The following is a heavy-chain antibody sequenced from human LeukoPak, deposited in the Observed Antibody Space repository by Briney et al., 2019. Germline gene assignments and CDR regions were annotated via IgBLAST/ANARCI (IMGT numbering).Heavy chain of an antibody. CDR2: IYSGGST. D-gene: IGHD3-22*01. V-gene: IGHV3-53*01. CDR3: ARGADSSGYYPLDY. J-gene: IGHJ4*02. CDR1: GFTVSSNY. Sequence: PGGSLRLSCAASGFTVSSNYMSWVRQAPGKGLEWVSVIYSGGSTYYADSVKGRFTISRDNSKNTLYLQMNSLRAEDTALYNCARGADSSGYYPLDYWGQGTLVTVSS.